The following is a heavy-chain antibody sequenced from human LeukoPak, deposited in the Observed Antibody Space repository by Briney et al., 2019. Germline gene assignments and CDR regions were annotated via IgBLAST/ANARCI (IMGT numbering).Heavy chain of an antibody. CDR2: IGSRSTSI. D-gene: IGHD5-24*01. CDR3: ARGGDGYLSGYFDL. J-gene: IGHJ2*01. Sequence: GRSLRLSCAASGFTFSTYSMNWVRQAPGKGLEWVSYIGSRSTSIYYADSVKGRFTISKDSAKNSLFLQMNSLRDDDTAVYYCARGGDGYLSGYFDLWGRGTLVTVSS. V-gene: IGHV3-48*02. CDR1: GFTFSTYS.